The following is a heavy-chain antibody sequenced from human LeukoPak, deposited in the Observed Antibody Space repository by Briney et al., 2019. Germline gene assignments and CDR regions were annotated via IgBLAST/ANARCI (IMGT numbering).Heavy chain of an antibody. J-gene: IGHJ4*02. D-gene: IGHD1-26*01. V-gene: IGHV6-1*01. CDR1: GDSVSSNSAA. CDR2: TYYRSKVYN. CDR3: AKAEKYSGRVFDC. Sequence: SQTLSLTCAISGDSVSSNSAAWNWIRQSPSRGLEWLGRTYYRSKVYNDYAVSVKSRLTINPDTSKNQFSLQLNSVTPEDTAVYYCAKAEKYSGRVFDCWGQGTLVTVSS.